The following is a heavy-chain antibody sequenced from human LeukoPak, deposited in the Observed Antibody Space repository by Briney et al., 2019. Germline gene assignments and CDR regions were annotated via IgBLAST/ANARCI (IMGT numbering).Heavy chain of an antibody. J-gene: IGHJ6*03. CDR1: GFTFSSYG. Sequence: PGWSLRLSCAASGFTFSSYGMHWVRQAPGKGLEGVAVIWYDGSNKYYADSVKGRFTISRDNSKNTLYLQMNSLRAEDTAVYYCAKDSSSYDWGYMDVWGKGTTVTISS. CDR3: AKDSSSYDWGYMDV. V-gene: IGHV3-33*06. D-gene: IGHD3-22*01. CDR2: IWYDGSNK.